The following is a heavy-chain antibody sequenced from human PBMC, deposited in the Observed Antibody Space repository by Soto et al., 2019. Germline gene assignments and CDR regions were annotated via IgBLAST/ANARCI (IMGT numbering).Heavy chain of an antibody. J-gene: IGHJ6*02. CDR2: ISWDGGST. CDR1: GFTFDDYT. D-gene: IGHD2-21*02. V-gene: IGHV3-43*01. CDR3: AKDLVGRRPVTGDYYYGMDV. Sequence: GGSLRLSCAASGFTFDDYTMHWVRQAPGKGLEWVSLISWDGGSTYYADSVKGRFTISRDNSKNSLYLQMNSLRTEDTALYYCAKDLVGRRPVTGDYYYGMDVWGQGTTVTVSS.